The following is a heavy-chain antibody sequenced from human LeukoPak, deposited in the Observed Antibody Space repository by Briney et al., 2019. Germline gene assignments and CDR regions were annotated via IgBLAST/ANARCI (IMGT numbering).Heavy chain of an antibody. Sequence: SETLSLTCAVYGGSFSGYYWSWIRQPPGKGLEWIGEINHSGSTNYNPSLKSRFTIPVDTSKNHFSLKLSSVTAADTAVYYCARGLEWELSYWGQGTLVTVSS. CDR3: ARGLEWELSY. CDR2: INHSGST. CDR1: GGSFSGYY. D-gene: IGHD1-26*01. V-gene: IGHV4-34*01. J-gene: IGHJ4*02.